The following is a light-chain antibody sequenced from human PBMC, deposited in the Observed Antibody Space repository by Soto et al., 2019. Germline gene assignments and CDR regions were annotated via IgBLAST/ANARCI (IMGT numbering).Light chain of an antibody. J-gene: IGKJ1*01. CDR1: QSVSNDF. CDR2: GAS. V-gene: IGKV3-20*01. CDR3: QQYGSSPPRT. Sequence: EIVLTQSPGILSLSPGERATLSCRASQSVSNDFLAWYQQKPGQAPRLLVFGASTRATDVPDRFSGSGSGADFTLTISRLEPEDFAVYYCQQYGSSPPRTFGQGTQLEMK.